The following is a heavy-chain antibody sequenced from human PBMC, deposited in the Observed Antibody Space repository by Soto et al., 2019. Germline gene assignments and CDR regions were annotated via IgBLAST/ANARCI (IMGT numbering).Heavy chain of an antibody. CDR3: ATRTAYWYFDL. CDR1: GFTFSSYA. CDR2: ISGSGGST. V-gene: IGHV3-23*01. Sequence: GESLKISCAASGFTFSSYAMSWVRQAPGKGLEWVSAISGSGGSTYYADSVKGRFTISRDNSKNTLYLQMNSLRAEDTAVYYCATRTAYWYFDLWGRGTLVTVSS. J-gene: IGHJ2*01.